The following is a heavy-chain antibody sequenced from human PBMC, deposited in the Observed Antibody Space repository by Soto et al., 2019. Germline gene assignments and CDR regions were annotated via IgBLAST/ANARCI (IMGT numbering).Heavy chain of an antibody. CDR2: IYPGDSDT. J-gene: IGHJ6*02. CDR1: GYSLTSYW. D-gene: IGHD6-13*01. V-gene: IGHV5-51*01. CDR3: ARTSAAGKYYYGMDV. Sequence: GESLKISCKGSGYSLTSYWMGWVRQMPGKGLEWMGIIYPGDSDTRYSPSFQGQVTISADKSISTAYLQWSSLKASDTAMYYCARTSAAGKYYYGMDVWGQGTTVTVSS.